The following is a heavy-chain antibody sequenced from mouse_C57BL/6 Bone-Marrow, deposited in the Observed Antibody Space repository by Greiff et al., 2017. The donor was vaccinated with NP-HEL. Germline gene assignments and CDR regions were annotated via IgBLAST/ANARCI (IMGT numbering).Heavy chain of an antibody. Sequence: DVHLVESGGGLVKPGGSLKLSCAASGFTFSSYTMSWVRQTPGKRLEWVATISGGGGNTYYPDSVKGRFTISRDNAKNTLYLQMSSLRSEDTALYYCARHPTALYFDYWGQGTTLTVSP. V-gene: IGHV5-9*01. J-gene: IGHJ2*01. CDR3: ARHPTALYFDY. CDR1: GFTFSSYT. CDR2: ISGGGGNT. D-gene: IGHD1-2*01.